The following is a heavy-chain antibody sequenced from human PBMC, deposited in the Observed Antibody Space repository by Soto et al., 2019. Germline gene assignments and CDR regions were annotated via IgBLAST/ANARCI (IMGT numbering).Heavy chain of an antibody. V-gene: IGHV3-30*18. J-gene: IGHJ6*02. D-gene: IGHD3-10*01. CDR2: ISYDGSNK. Sequence: GGSLRLSCAASGFTFSSYGMHWVRQAPGKGLEWVAVISYDGSNKYYADSVKGRFTISRDNSKNTLYLQMSSLRAEDTAVYYCAKDLKSGWFGYYYGMDVWGQGTTVTVSS. CDR3: AKDLKSGWFGYYYGMDV. CDR1: GFTFSSYG.